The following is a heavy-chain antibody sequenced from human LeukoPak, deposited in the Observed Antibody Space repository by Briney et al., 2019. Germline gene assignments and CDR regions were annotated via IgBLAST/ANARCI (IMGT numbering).Heavy chain of an antibody. CDR1: GGSISSGGYY. CDR2: IYYSGST. D-gene: IGHD3-3*01. CDR3: ARGAHYDFWSGYYQYYFDY. V-gene: IGHV4-31*03. Sequence: SETLSLTCTVSGGSISSGGYYWSWNRQHPGKGLEWIGYIYYSGSTYYNPSLKSRVTISVDTSKNQFSLKLSSVTAADTAVYYCARGAHYDFWSGYYQYYFDYWGQGTLVTVSS. J-gene: IGHJ4*02.